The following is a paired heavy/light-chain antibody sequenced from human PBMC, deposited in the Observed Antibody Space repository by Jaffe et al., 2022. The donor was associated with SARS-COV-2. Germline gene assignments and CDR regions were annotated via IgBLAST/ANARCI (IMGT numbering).Light chain of an antibody. Sequence: EIVLTQSPGTLSLSPGERVTLSCRASQSVSRYHLAWHQQKPGQAPRLLIYGSSTRAPGIPDRFIGSGSGTDFTLTISRLELEDFAVYYCQQYGTSPAHTFGQGTKLEIK. J-gene: IGKJ2*01. CDR1: QSVSRYH. CDR2: GSS. V-gene: IGKV3-20*01. CDR3: QQYGTSPAHT.
Heavy chain of an antibody. J-gene: IGHJ3*02. CDR2: IRSSGTSI. V-gene: IGHV3-48*03. CDR1: GFTFSDHE. D-gene: IGHD3-22*01. Sequence: EGQLVESGGGWVQPGGSLRLSCAASGFTFSDHEMNWVRQAPGKGLEWISYIRSSGTSISYADSVKGRFTISRDNAKNSLYLQMNSLRAEDTAVYYCARGGSDYYLWNAYDIWGQGTMVSVSS. CDR3: ARGGSDYYLWNAYDI.